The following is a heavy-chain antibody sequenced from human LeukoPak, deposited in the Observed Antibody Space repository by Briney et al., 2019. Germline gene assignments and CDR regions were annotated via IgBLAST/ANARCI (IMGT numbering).Heavy chain of an antibody. CDR1: GGSISSGGYS. J-gene: IGHJ4*02. CDR3: ASEAGLGGSYSSYPDY. D-gene: IGHD1-26*01. CDR2: IYHSGST. Sequence: SETLSLTCAVSGGSISSGGYSWSWIRQPPGKGLEWIGYIYHSGSTYYNPSLKSRVTISVDRSKNQFSLKLSSATAADTAVYYCASEAGLGGSYSSYPDYWGQGTLVTVSS. V-gene: IGHV4-30-2*01.